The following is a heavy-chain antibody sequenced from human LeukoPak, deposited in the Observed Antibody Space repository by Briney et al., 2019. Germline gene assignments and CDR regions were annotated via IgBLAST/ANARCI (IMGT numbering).Heavy chain of an antibody. CDR3: ARRRYYDFWSGYLGPDAFDI. J-gene: IGHJ3*02. D-gene: IGHD3-3*01. CDR2: INHSGST. V-gene: IGHV4-34*01. CDR1: GGSFSGYY. Sequence: PSETLSLTRAVYGGSFSGYYWSWIRQPPGKGLEWVGEINHSGSTNYNPSLKSRVTISVDKSKNQFSLKLSSVTAADTAVYYCARRRYYDFWSGYLGPDAFDIWGQGTMVTVSS.